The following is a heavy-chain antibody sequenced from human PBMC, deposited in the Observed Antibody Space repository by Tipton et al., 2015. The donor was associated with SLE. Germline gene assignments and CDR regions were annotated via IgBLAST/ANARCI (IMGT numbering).Heavy chain of an antibody. CDR1: GGSFSGYY. D-gene: IGHD6-19*01. J-gene: IGHJ4*02. V-gene: IGHV4-34*01. Sequence: TLSLTCAVYGGSFSGYYWSWIRQPPGKGLEWIGEINHSGSTNYNPSLKSRVTISVDTSKNQFSLKLSSVTAADTAVYYCARVAVAGYYFDYWGQGTLVTVSS. CDR3: ARVAVAGYYFDY. CDR2: INHSGST.